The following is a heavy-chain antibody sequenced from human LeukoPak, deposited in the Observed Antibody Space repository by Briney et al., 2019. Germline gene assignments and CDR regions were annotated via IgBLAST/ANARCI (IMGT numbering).Heavy chain of an antibody. J-gene: IGHJ4*02. CDR3: VRFSYDSSGYTAGDY. CDR1: GFIFSNSW. D-gene: IGHD3-22*01. CDR2: IDDSGSGT. V-gene: IGHV3-74*01. Sequence: GGSLRLSCVASGFIFSNSWMHWVRQAPGKGPVWVSRIDDSGSGTTYADSVKGRFTISRDNAKNTLYLQMNSLRAEDTAVYYCVRFSYDSSGYTAGDYWGQGTLVTVSS.